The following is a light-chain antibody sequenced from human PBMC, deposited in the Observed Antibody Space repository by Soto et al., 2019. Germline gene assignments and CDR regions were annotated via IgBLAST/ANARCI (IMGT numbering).Light chain of an antibody. CDR3: HQYYSTPYA. J-gene: IGKJ2*01. CDR2: WAS. CDR1: QNILYSSSNKNY. V-gene: IGKV4-1*01. Sequence: IVMTQSPDSLAVSLGERATINCKSSQNILYSSSNKNYLSWYQQKPGQPPKLLISWASTRESGVPDRFSGSGSGPDFTLTISSLQAEDVAVYYCHQYYSTPYAFGQGTKLEIK.